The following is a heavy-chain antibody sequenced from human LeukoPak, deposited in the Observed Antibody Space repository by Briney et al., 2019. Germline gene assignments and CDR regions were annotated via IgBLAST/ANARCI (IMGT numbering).Heavy chain of an antibody. CDR2: IQSDGSAT. D-gene: IGHD2-8*01. CDR1: GLTFTTYW. Sequence: GGSLRLSCAASGLTFTTYWMHWVRQAPGKGLVWVSRIQSDGSATGYAASVKGRFTIPRDNARNTLYLQMNSLRAEDTAVYYCARELDAYDGMDVWGQGTTVTVSS. J-gene: IGHJ6*02. CDR3: ARELDAYDGMDV. V-gene: IGHV3-74*01.